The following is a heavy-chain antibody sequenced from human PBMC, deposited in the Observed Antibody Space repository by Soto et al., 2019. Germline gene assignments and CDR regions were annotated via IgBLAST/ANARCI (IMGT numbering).Heavy chain of an antibody. J-gene: IGHJ6*02. CDR1: GPDMKTYS. CDR3: ARDREAGYNFYYGMDV. D-gene: IGHD6-19*01. V-gene: IGHV4-4*07. Sequence: SETLSLTCSVSGPDMKTYSWTWIRQPAGKGLEWIGRIYTSASINYNPSLKGRVTLSVDTSTNQVSLRLASVTAADTAIYYCARDREAGYNFYYGMDVWGQGTTVTVSS. CDR2: IYTSASI.